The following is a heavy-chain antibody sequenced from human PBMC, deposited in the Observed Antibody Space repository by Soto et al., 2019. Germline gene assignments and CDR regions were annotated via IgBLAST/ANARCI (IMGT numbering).Heavy chain of an antibody. CDR3: ARDRSDSSRDDSFDI. J-gene: IGHJ3*02. CDR1: GFNVTNTY. V-gene: IGHV3-53*01. Sequence: GGSLRLSCAVSGFNVTNTYMSWVRQAPGKGLEWVSVIYRGFSTFYADSVKGRFTVSRDDSKNTVSLQMNSLRVEDTAVYYCARDRSDSSRDDSFDIWGQGTMVTVSS. CDR2: IYRGFST. D-gene: IGHD6-6*01.